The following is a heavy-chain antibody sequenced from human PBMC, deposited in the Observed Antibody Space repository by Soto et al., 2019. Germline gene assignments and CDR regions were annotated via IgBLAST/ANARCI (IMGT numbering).Heavy chain of an antibody. CDR1: GYTFTSYD. CDR3: AGAHRIAVAGIIYYFDY. D-gene: IGHD6-19*01. CDR2: MNPNSGNT. J-gene: IGHJ4*02. V-gene: IGHV1-8*01. Sequence: QVPLVQSGAEVKKPGASVKVSCKASGYTFTSYDINWVRQATGQGLEWMGWMNPNSGNTGYAQKFQGRVTMTRNTSISTAYMELSSLRSEDTAVYYCAGAHRIAVAGIIYYFDYWGQGTLVTVSS.